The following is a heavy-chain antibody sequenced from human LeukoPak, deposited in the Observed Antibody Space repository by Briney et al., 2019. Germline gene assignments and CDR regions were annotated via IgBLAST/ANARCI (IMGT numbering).Heavy chain of an antibody. CDR1: GFIFSRGW. CDR3: ARSNGIVGATYFDY. J-gene: IGHJ4*02. V-gene: IGHV3-66*01. CDR2: IYSGGST. Sequence: GGSLRLSCAASGFIFSRGWMSWVRQAPGKGLEWVSVIYSGGSTYYADSVKGRFTISRDNSKNTLYLQMNSLRAEDTAVYYCARSNGIVGATYFDYWGQGTLVTVSS. D-gene: IGHD1-26*01.